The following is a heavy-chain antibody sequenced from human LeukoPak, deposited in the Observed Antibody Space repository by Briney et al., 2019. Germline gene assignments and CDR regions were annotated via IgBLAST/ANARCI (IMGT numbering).Heavy chain of an antibody. D-gene: IGHD2-2*01. J-gene: IGHJ5*02. V-gene: IGHV4-34*01. Sequence: PSETLSLTGAVYGGSFSGYYWSWIRQPPGKGLEWSGEINHSGSTNYKPSLKSPVTISADTSKNQFSLKRSSVTAADTAVYYCARGGFCSSTSCSPGGWFDPWGQGTLVTVSS. CDR1: GGSFSGYY. CDR3: ARGGFCSSTSCSPGGWFDP. CDR2: INHSGST.